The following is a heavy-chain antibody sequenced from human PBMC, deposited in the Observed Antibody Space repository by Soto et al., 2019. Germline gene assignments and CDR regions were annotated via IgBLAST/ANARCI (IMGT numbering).Heavy chain of an antibody. Sequence: SETLSLTCAVYGGSVNGYYWDWIRQPPGKGLEWIGEINHTGGTHYNPSLKSRVTMPVDTSKNQFSLRLSSVTAADTAIYYCATRITVFGLLIPPFDPWGQGTQVTVSS. CDR3: ATRITVFGLLIPPFDP. V-gene: IGHV4-34*01. D-gene: IGHD3-3*01. CDR1: GGSVNGYY. J-gene: IGHJ5*02. CDR2: INHTGGT.